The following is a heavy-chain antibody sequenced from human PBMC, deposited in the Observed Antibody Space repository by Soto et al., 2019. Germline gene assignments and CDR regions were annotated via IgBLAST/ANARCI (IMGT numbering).Heavy chain of an antibody. J-gene: IGHJ4*02. CDR1: GFTFSSYG. Sequence: QVPLVESGGGVVQPGRSLRLSCAASGFTFSSYGMHWVRQAPGKGLEWVAVIWYDGSNKYYADSVKGRFTISRDNSKNTLYLQMNSLRAEDTAVYYCARDSSASEQQLVGYFDYWGQGTLVTVSS. V-gene: IGHV3-33*01. CDR2: IWYDGSNK. CDR3: ARDSSASEQQLVGYFDY. D-gene: IGHD6-13*01.